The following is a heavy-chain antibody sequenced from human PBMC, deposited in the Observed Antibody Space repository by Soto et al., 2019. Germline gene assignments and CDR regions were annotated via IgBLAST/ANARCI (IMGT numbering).Heavy chain of an antibody. CDR3: ERGDIVVVPAAFDY. J-gene: IGHJ4*02. CDR1: GGSFSGYY. D-gene: IGHD2-2*01. Sequence: PSETLSLTCAVYGGSFSGYYWSWIRQPPGKGLEWIGEINHSGSTNYNPSLKSRVTISVDTSKNQFSLKLSSVTAADTAVYYCERGDIVVVPAAFDYWGQGTLVTVSS. CDR2: INHSGST. V-gene: IGHV4-34*01.